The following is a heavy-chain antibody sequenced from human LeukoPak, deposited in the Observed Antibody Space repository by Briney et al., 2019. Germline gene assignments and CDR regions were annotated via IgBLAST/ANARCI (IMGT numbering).Heavy chain of an antibody. Sequence: PGGSLRLSCAASGFTFSDYWMIWVRQAPGKGLEWVANIRPDGNDRYLADSARGRFTISRDNAKNSLYLQMNSLRAEDTAMYYCARGTAGAYDYWGQGTLVTVSS. CDR1: GFTFSDYW. J-gene: IGHJ4*02. V-gene: IGHV3-7*01. CDR3: ARGTAGAYDY. CDR2: IRPDGNDR. D-gene: IGHD4/OR15-4a*01.